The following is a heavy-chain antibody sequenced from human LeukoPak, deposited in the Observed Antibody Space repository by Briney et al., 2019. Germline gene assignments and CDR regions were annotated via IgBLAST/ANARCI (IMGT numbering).Heavy chain of an antibody. Sequence: EASVKVSCKASGYTFGAYYMYWVRQAPGQGLEWMGWIRPNSGGTNYTQKFQGRVTMTRDTSINTAYMALSRLTSDDTAVYFCATWGLHFDIWGQGTMVIVAS. D-gene: IGHD3-16*01. V-gene: IGHV1-2*02. CDR3: ATWGLHFDI. J-gene: IGHJ3*02. CDR1: GYTFGAYY. CDR2: IRPNSGGT.